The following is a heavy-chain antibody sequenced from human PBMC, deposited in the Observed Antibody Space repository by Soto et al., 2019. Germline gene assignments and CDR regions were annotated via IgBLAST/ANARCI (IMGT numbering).Heavy chain of an antibody. CDR3: ARNPLSSSWYSSP. CDR2: IYSGGNT. Sequence: EVHLVESGGGLVPPGGSLRLSCAASGFIVSSNYMSWVRQDPGKGLEWVSLIYSGGNTFYADSVKGRFTISRDNSKNTLYLQMISLRAEDTAIYYCARNPLSSSWYSSPWCQGTLVTVSS. D-gene: IGHD6-13*01. J-gene: IGHJ5*02. CDR1: GFIVSSNY. V-gene: IGHV3-66*01.